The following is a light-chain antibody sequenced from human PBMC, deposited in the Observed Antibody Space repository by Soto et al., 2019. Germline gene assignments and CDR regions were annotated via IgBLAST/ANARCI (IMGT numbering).Light chain of an antibody. V-gene: IGKV3D-15*01. CDR1: QSVSSN. CDR3: QQYNNWPIT. CDR2: GAS. Sequence: EIVMTQSPVTLSVSPGERVTLSCRASQSVSSNLAWYQQKRGQAPRLLIYGASTRATGIPARFSGSGSGTEFTLTISSPQSEDFAVYYCQQYNNWPITFGQGTRLEIK. J-gene: IGKJ5*01.